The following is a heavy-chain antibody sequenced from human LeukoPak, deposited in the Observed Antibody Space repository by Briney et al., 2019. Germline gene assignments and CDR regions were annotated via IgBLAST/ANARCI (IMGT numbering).Heavy chain of an antibody. J-gene: IGHJ4*02. Sequence: GESLKISCTASGYSFTNYWIGRVRQMPGKGLEWMGIIYPADSNTRYSPSFQGQVSISADKSFKTAYLQWSSLKASDTAMYFCARLFTSGSPFDYWGQGALVTVSS. CDR3: ARLFTSGSPFDY. V-gene: IGHV5-51*01. D-gene: IGHD3-10*01. CDR2: IYPADSNT. CDR1: GYSFTNYW.